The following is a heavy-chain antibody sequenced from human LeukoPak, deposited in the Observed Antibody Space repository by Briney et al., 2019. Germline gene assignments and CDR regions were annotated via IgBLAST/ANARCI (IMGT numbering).Heavy chain of an antibody. CDR3: ARHSGSYPVNY. V-gene: IGHV4-38-2*02. CDR2: IFYSGIT. J-gene: IGHJ4*02. Sequence: SETLSLTCTVSGYSISSGYYWGWIRQPPGKGLEWIGSIFYSGITYYNASLRSRVKISLDKSKNEFSLKLTSVTAADTAVYYCARHSGSYPVNYWGQGTLVTVSS. D-gene: IGHD1-26*01. CDR1: GYSISSGYY.